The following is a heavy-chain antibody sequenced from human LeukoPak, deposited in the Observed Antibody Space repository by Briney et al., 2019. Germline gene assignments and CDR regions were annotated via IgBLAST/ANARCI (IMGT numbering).Heavy chain of an antibody. CDR1: GYTFTGYY. V-gene: IGHV1-2*02. J-gene: IGHJ4*02. CDR2: INPNSGGT. CDR3: ARSLRSSGYYWDY. Sequence: GASVKVSCKASGYTFTGYYMHWVRQAPGQGLEWMGWINPNSGGTNYAQKFQGRVTMTRDTSISTAYMELSRLRSDDTAVYYCARSLRSSGYYWDYWGQGTLVTVSS. D-gene: IGHD3-22*01.